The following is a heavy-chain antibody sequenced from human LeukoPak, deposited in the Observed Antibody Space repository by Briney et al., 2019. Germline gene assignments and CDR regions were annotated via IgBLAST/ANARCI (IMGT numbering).Heavy chain of an antibody. D-gene: IGHD6-13*01. CDR2: ISYDGSNK. J-gene: IGHJ5*02. V-gene: IGHV3-30-3*01. Sequence: GRSLRLSCGASGFTFSTYAMHWVRQAPGKGPEWVAVISYDGSNKYCADSVKGRITISRDNSKNTLYLQMNSLRAEDTAVYYCARDRIAAAGNGWFDPWGQGTLVTVSS. CDR3: ARDRIAAAGNGWFDP. CDR1: GFTFSTYA.